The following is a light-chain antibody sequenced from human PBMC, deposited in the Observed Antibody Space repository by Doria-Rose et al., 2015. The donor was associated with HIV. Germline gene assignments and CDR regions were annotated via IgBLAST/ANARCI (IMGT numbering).Light chain of an antibody. CDR2: DAS. Sequence: TQSRGTLSLSPGERATLSCRASQRVKSSYLAWYQQKPGQAPRLLIYDASTRATGIPDRFSGSGSGTDFTLTISRLEPEDVAVYYCQQYGTSRGTFGQGTRLEIK. CDR1: QRVKSSY. J-gene: IGKJ5*01. V-gene: IGKV3-20*01. CDR3: QQYGTSRGT.